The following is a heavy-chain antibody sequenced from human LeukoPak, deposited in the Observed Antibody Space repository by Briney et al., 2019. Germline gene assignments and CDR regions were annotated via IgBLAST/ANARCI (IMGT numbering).Heavy chain of an antibody. J-gene: IGHJ4*02. D-gene: IGHD3-22*01. V-gene: IGHV3-30*18. CDR2: ISYDGSNK. CDR1: GFTFSSYG. Sequence: GRSLRLSCAASGFTFSSYGMHWVRQAPGKALEWVAVISYDGSNKYYADSVKGRFTISRDNSKNTLYLQMNSLRAEDTAVYYCAKDPYYYDSSGDSYWGQGTLVTVSS. CDR3: AKDPYYYDSSGDSY.